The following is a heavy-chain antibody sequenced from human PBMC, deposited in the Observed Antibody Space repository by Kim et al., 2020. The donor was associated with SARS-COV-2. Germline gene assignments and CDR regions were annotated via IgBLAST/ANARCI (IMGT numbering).Heavy chain of an antibody. CDR1: GGSFSGYY. D-gene: IGHD2-21*02. V-gene: IGHV4-34*01. CDR2: INHSGST. Sequence: SETLSLTCAVYGGSFSGYYWSWIRQPPGKGLEWIGEINHSGSTNYNPSLKSRVTISVDTSKNQFSLKLSSVTAADTAVYYCARGVVVTAIRLSWNKPGYYYYGMDVWGQGTTVTVSS. CDR3: ARGVVVTAIRLSWNKPGYYYYGMDV. J-gene: IGHJ6*02.